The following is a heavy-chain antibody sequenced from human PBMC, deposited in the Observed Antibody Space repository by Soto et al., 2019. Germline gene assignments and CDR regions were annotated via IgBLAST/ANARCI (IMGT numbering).Heavy chain of an antibody. CDR1: GDSISSSTYY. J-gene: IGHJ4*02. CDR2: IYYSGST. Sequence: QLQLQESGPGLVKPSETLSLTCTVSGDSISSSTYYWGWIRQPPGKGLEWIGSIYYSGSTSYNPSLKVRGPKSVEQAKDQFSRKPRSVTAADTAVYYCSRHKAGWELRVVHWGQGTLVTVSS. D-gene: IGHD2-15*01. CDR3: SRHKAGWELRVVH. V-gene: IGHV4-39*01.